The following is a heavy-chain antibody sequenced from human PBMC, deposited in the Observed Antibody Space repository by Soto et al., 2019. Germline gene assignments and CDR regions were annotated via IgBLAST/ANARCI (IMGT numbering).Heavy chain of an antibody. D-gene: IGHD2-2*01. Sequence: GGSLRLSCAASGFSFGGYWMHWVRQAPGKGLVWVSFINHDGSRITYGDSVKGRFTVSRDNAKNTLYLQMDSLTAEDTAVYYCARASPGYCSSTSCHYYYYYYMDVWGKGTTVTVSS. CDR1: GFSFGGYW. CDR3: ARASPGYCSSTSCHYYYYYYMDV. V-gene: IGHV3-74*01. J-gene: IGHJ6*03. CDR2: INHDGSRI.